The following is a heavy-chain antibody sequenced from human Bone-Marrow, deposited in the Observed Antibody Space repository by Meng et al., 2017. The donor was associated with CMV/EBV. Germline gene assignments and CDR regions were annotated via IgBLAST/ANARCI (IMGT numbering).Heavy chain of an antibody. CDR1: GFTFNTYW. V-gene: IGHV3-7*01. CDR3: ARDKRRIDY. J-gene: IGHJ4*02. Sequence: GESLKISCAASGFTFNTYWMSWVRQAPGKGLEWVAKIKQDGSEEYYVDSVKGRFTISRDNAKNSLYLQMNSLRVEDTAVYYCARDKRRIDYWGQGTLVTVSS. CDR2: IKQDGSEE.